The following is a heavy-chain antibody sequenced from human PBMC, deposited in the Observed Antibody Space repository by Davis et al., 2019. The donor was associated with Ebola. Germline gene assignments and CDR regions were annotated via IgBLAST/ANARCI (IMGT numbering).Heavy chain of an antibody. Sequence: AASVKVSCKASAHTFSSYDFNWVRQAPGQGLEWVGWMNPASGDTGYAQKFQGRVTMTRNASISTAYIEVSRLRYDDTAVYYCTRWPADTGTTGWFDPWGQGTLVIVSS. CDR3: TRWPADTGTTGWFDP. V-gene: IGHV1-8*01. CDR2: MNPASGDT. D-gene: IGHD1-1*01. J-gene: IGHJ5*02. CDR1: AHTFSSYD.